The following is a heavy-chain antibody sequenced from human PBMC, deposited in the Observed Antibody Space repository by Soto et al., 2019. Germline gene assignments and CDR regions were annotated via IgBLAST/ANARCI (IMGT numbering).Heavy chain of an antibody. CDR2: ISAYNGNT. Sequence: SVKVSCPASGYTITRYGISWLRQAPGQGLEWMGWISAYNGNTNYAQKLQGRVTMTTDTSTRTDYMELRSLRSDATAVYYCARGYSASYHCYGMDVGG. V-gene: IGHV1-18*01. D-gene: IGHD1-26*01. J-gene: IGHJ6*02. CDR1: GYTITRYG. CDR3: ARGYSASYHCYGMDV.